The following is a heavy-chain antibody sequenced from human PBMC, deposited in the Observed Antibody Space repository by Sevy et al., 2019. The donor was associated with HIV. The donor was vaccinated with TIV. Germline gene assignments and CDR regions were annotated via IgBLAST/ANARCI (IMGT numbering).Heavy chain of an antibody. D-gene: IGHD3-22*01. J-gene: IGHJ4*02. CDR2: ISGSGFTI. CDR1: GFTFSAHE. Sequence: GGSLRLSCAASGFTFSAHELNWVRQAPGKGLEWVAHISGSGFTIHYADSVKGRFTVPRDNAKNSLYLQMNSLRAENTAIYYCASGNDSSGYYSNFDYWGQGTLVTVSS. CDR3: ASGNDSSGYYSNFDY. V-gene: IGHV3-48*03.